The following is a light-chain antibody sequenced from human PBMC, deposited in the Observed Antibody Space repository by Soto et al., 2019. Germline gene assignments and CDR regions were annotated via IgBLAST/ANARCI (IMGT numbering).Light chain of an antibody. V-gene: IGKV3-20*01. Sequence: EIVLTQSPGTLSLSPRERATLSCRASQSVTSSYLAWYQRKPGQAPRLLIFAASTRATGIPDRFSGSGSGTDFTLTISRLEPEDFALYYCQQYGSTPPTFGQGTKVEIK. CDR3: QQYGSTPPT. CDR2: AAS. CDR1: QSVTSSY. J-gene: IGKJ2*01.